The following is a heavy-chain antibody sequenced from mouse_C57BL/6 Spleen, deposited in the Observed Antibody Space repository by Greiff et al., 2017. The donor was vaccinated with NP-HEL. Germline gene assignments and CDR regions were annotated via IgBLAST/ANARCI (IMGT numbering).Heavy chain of an antibody. V-gene: IGHV1-7*01. CDR1: GYTFTSYW. Sequence: QVQLQQSGAELAKPGASVKLSCKASGYTFTSYWMHWVKQRPGQGLEWIGYINPGSGYTKYTQNFKDKATLTADKSSSTAYMQLSSLTYEDSAGYYCERRAYYGSYRAWFAYWGQGTPVTVSA. J-gene: IGHJ3*01. CDR3: ERRAYYGSYRAWFAY. CDR2: INPGSGYT. D-gene: IGHD2-10*01.